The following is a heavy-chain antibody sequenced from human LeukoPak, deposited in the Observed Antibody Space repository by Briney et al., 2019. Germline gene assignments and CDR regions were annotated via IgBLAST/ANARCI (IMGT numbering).Heavy chain of an antibody. CDR2: ISGSGGST. Sequence: PGGSLRLSCAASGVTFSSYAMSWVRQAPGKGLEWVSAISGSGGSTYYADSVKGRFTISRDNSKNTLYLQMNSLRAEDTAVYYCANKYTRRRYFDYWGQGTLVTVSS. D-gene: IGHD1-1*01. J-gene: IGHJ4*02. CDR1: GVTFSSYA. CDR3: ANKYTRRRYFDY. V-gene: IGHV3-23*01.